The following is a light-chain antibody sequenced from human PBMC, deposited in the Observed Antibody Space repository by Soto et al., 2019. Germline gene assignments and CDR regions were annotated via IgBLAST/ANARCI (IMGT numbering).Light chain of an antibody. CDR2: DTA. J-gene: IGLJ1*01. CDR3: LLSYRGGYV. V-gene: IGLV7-46*01. Sequence: QGLVTQEPSLTVSPGGKVILTCGSTTGPVTTGHYPYWFQQKPGQAPRPLVYDTANIFSWTPVRFSGSLVGGKAALTLSGAQPEDEAEYYCLLSYRGGYVFGPGTKVNVL. CDR1: TGPVTTGHY.